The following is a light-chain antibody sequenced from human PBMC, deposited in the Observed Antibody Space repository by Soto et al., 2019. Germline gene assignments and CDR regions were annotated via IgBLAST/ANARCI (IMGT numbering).Light chain of an antibody. Sequence: IVMKRSRGTLPPSLGIRATLSCSAGQRIGSSYLAWYQQKPGQAPRLLIYGASTRATGIPDRFSGSGSGTDFTLTISRLEPEDSAVYYCQQYGSSGTFGQGTKVDI. CDR3: QQYGSSGT. V-gene: IGKV3-20*01. J-gene: IGKJ1*01. CDR2: GAS. CDR1: QRIGSSY.